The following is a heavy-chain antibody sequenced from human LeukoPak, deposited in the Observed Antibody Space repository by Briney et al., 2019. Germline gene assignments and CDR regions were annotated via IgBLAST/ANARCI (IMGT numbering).Heavy chain of an antibody. D-gene: IGHD3-10*02. Sequence: GGSLRLSCTASGLTFSDYSMNWVRQAPGRGLEWVSYISSTGNPRHYAESVEGRFTISRDNAKNSLYLQMNSLGAEDTAVYYCAELGITMIGGVWGKGTTVTLSS. CDR2: ISSTGNPR. CDR1: GLTFSDYS. CDR3: AELGITMIGGV. J-gene: IGHJ6*04. V-gene: IGHV3-48*04.